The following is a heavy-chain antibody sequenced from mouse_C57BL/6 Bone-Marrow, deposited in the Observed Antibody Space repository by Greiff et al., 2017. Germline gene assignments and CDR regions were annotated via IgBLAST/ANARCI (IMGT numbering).Heavy chain of an antibody. J-gene: IGHJ1*03. D-gene: IGHD2-2*01. Sequence: QVQLQQPGAELVKPGASVKLSCKASGYTFTSYWMHWVKQRPGQGLEWIGMIHPNSGSTNYNEKFKSKATLTVDKSSSTAYMQLGSLTSEDSAVXYCGGEGYDRYCDVWGTGTTVTVAS. CDR1: GYTFTSYW. V-gene: IGHV1-64*01. CDR2: IHPNSGST. CDR3: GGEGYDRYCDV.